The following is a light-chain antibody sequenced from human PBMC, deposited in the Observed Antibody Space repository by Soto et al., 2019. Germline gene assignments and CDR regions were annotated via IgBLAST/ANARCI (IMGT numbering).Light chain of an antibody. V-gene: IGLV2-14*01. CDR3: TSYTSSSTYV. CDR1: SSDVGGYGY. J-gene: IGLJ1*01. CDR2: EVI. Sequence: QSALTQPASVSGSPGQSITISCTGTSSDVGGYGYVSWYQQHPGKAPKLVIYEVINRPSGVSNRFSGSKSGNTASLTISGLQAEDEADYFCTSYTSSSTYVFGTGTKLTVL.